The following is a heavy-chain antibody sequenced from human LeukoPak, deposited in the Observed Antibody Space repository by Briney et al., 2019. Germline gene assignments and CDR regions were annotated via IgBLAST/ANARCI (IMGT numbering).Heavy chain of an antibody. CDR3: ARGFSNTPFDY. V-gene: IGHV1-2*02. D-gene: IGHD2/OR15-2a*01. J-gene: IGHJ4*02. CDR1: GYTFIRHY. CDR2: SNPNRGGT. Sequence: ASVKVSCKSSGYTFIRHYMHSVRQAPGQGREWMGWSNPNRGGTNSVRKFQGRVTMTRDTSISTVYMELSSLTYDDTAVYYGARGFSNTPFDYWGQGTLVTVSS.